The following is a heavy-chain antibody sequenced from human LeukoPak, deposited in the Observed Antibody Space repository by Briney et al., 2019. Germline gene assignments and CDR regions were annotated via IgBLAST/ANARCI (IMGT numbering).Heavy chain of an antibody. CDR1: GFTVSSDY. CDR2: IYTGGST. D-gene: IGHD5-18*01. J-gene: IGHJ4*02. V-gene: IGHV3-66*01. Sequence: GGSLRLSCAASGFTVSSDYMSWVRQAPGKGLEWVSVIYTGGSTYYADSVKGRFTISRDNSKNTLYLQMNSLRAEDTAVYYCARALQLWSPFDYWGQGTLVTVSS. CDR3: ARALQLWSPFDY.